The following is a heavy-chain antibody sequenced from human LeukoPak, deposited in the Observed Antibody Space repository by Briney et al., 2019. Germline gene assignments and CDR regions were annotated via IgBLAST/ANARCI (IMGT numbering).Heavy chain of an antibody. J-gene: IGHJ4*02. CDR1: GFTFSSYS. CDR2: ISSSSSYI. D-gene: IGHD5-24*01. CDR3: AKVEDGYDFDY. V-gene: IGHV3-21*04. Sequence: AGGFLRLSCAASGFTFSSYSMNWVRQAPGKGLEWVSSISSSSSYIYYADSVKGRFTISRDNAKNSLYLQMNSLRAEDTAVYYCAKVEDGYDFDYWGQGTLVTVSS.